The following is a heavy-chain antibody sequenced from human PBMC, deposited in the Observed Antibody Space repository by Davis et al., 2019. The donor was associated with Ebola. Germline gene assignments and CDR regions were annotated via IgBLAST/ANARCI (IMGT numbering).Heavy chain of an antibody. D-gene: IGHD3-22*01. J-gene: IGHJ4*02. CDR1: GYTFTGYY. CDR3: ASPRLDSSGYYHYYFDY. V-gene: IGHV1-2*02. CDR2: INPNSGGT. Sequence: ASVKVSCKASGYTFTGYYMHWVRQAPGQGLEWMGWINPNSGGTNYAQKFQGRVTMTRDTSISTAYMELSRLRSDDTAVYYCASPRLDSSGYYHYYFDYWGQGTLVTVSS.